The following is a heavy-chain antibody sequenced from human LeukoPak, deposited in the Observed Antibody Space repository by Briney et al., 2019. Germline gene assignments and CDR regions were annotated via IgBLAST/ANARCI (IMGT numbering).Heavy chain of an antibody. CDR2: INHSGST. D-gene: IGHD2-15*01. V-gene: IGHV4-34*01. CDR3: ARASSDHYYYGMDV. CDR1: GGSFGGYY. Sequence: SETLSLTCAVYGGSFGGYYWSWIRQPPGKGLEWIGEINHSGSTNYNPSLKSRVTISVDTSKNQFSLKLSSVTAADTAVYYCARASSDHYYYGMDVWGQGTTVTVSS. J-gene: IGHJ6*02.